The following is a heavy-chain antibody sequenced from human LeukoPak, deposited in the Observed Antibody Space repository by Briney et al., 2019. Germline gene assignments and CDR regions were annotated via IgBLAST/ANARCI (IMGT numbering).Heavy chain of an antibody. CDR3: ARGADSGYSSDN. V-gene: IGHV3-66*01. CDR2: IYSGGST. CDR1: GFTVSSNY. J-gene: IGHJ4*02. D-gene: IGHD3-9*01. Sequence: GGSLRLSCAASGFTVSSNYMSWVRQAPGKGLEWVSVIYSGGSTYYADSVKGRFTISRDNAKNTLYLQMNSLRAEDTAVYYCARGADSGYSSDNWGQGTLVSVSS.